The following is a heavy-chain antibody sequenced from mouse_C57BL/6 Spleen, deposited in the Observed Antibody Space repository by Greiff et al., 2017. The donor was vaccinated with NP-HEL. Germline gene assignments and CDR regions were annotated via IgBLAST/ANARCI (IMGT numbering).Heavy chain of an antibody. CDR3: ARLGSSNY. J-gene: IGHJ2*01. D-gene: IGHD1-1*01. V-gene: IGHV5-17*01. CDR2: ISSGSSTI. Sequence: EVQLQESGGGLAKPGGSLKLSCAASGFTFSDYGMHWVRQAPETGLEWVAYISSGSSTIYYADTVKGRFTISRDHAKNTLFLQMTSLRSEDTAMYYCARLGSSNYWGQGTTLTVSS. CDR1: GFTFSDYG.